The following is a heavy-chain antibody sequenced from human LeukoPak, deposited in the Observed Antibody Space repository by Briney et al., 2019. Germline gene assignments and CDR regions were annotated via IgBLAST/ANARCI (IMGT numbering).Heavy chain of an antibody. D-gene: IGHD3-3*01. J-gene: IGHJ5*02. V-gene: IGHV3-7*01. CDR3: ARDGGKITIFGYRNWFDP. CDR2: IKQDGSEK. Sequence: PGGSLRLSCAASGFTFSSYWMTWVRQAPGKGLEWVANIKQDGSEKYYVDSVKGRFTISRDNAKNSLYLQMNSLRAEDTAVYYCARDGGKITIFGYRNWFDPWGQGTLVTVSS. CDR1: GFTFSSYW.